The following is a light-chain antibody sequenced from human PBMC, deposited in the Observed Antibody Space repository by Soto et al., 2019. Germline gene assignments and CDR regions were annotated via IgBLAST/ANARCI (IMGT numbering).Light chain of an antibody. CDR2: EDN. CDR3: QSYDSSIWV. J-gene: IGLJ3*02. V-gene: IGLV6-57*01. CDR1: SGRIASNY. Sequence: NFMLTKPHSVSESPGKTVTISCTRSSGRIASNYVQWYQQRPGSSPTTVIYEDNQRSSGVPDRFSGSIDRSSNSASLTISGLKTEDEADYYCQSYDSSIWVFGGGTKLTVL.